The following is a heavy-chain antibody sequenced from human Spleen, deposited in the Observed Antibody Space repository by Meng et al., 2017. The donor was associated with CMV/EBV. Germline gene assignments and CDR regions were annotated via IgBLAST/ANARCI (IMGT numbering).Heavy chain of an antibody. D-gene: IGHD3-3*01. CDR1: GGTFSSYA. J-gene: IGHJ6*02. Sequence: SVKVSCKASGGTFSSYAISWVRQAPGQGLEWMGGIIPIFGTANYAQKFQGRVTITTDESTSTAYMELSSLRSEDTAVYYCARGYGVRFLEWLSYYYYGMDVWGQGTTVTVSS. CDR2: IIPIFGTA. V-gene: IGHV1-69*05. CDR3: ARGYGVRFLEWLSYYYYGMDV.